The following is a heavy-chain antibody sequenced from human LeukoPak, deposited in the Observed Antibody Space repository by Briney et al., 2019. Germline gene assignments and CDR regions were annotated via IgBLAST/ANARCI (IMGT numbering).Heavy chain of an antibody. J-gene: IGHJ5*02. CDR2: ISRCGDKT. CDR3: AKYPISPDNWFDP. Sequence: GGSLRLSCAASGFTLSIYAVTWLPDARGRGLEGGASISRCGDKTYYAHSVKGRFTISRDNSKNTLYLQMTSLRDEDTAVYYCAKYPISPDNWFDPWGQGTLVTVSS. D-gene: IGHD2/OR15-2a*01. CDR1: GFTLSIYA. V-gene: IGHV3-23*01.